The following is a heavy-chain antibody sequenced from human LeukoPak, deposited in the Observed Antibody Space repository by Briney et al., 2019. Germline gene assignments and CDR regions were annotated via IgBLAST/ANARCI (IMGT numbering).Heavy chain of an antibody. V-gene: IGHV5-10-1*01. Sequence: RGESLKISCKASGYSFTMYWIGWVRQMPGKGLEWMGRIDPSDSYINHSPSFQGHVSISADKSVSTAYLQWSSLKASDSAMYYCARQPRGTVVFDYWGQGTLVTVSS. J-gene: IGHJ4*02. CDR2: IDPSDSYI. CDR3: ARQPRGTVVFDY. CDR1: GYSFTMYW. D-gene: IGHD4-23*01.